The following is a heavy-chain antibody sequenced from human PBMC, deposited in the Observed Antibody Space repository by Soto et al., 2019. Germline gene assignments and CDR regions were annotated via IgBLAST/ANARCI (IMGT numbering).Heavy chain of an antibody. CDR1: GFTFSMYA. V-gene: IGHV3-23*01. D-gene: IGHD6-13*01. J-gene: IGHJ4*02. CDR3: AKYEPAGFSSWSHYFDY. Sequence: PGGSLRLSCAVSGFTFSMYAMTWVRQAPGKGLEWVSLLSNSGTTTYYADSVKGRFTISRDNSRNTLYLQMNSLRAEDTAVYFCAKYEPAGFSSWSHYFDYWGQGTLVTVSS. CDR2: LSNSGTTT.